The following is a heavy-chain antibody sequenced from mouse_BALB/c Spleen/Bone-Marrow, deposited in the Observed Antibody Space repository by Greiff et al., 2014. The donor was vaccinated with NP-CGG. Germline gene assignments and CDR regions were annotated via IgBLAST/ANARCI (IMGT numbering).Heavy chain of an antibody. V-gene: IGHV2-9*02. D-gene: IGHD2-3*01. J-gene: IGHJ1*01. Sequence: VQLQQSGPGLVAPSQSLSITCTAPGFSLTSYGVHWVRQPPGKGLEWLGVIWAGGSTNYNSALMSRLSISKDNSKSQVFLKMNSLQTDDTAMYYCVRVYLWYFDVWGAGTTVTVSS. CDR3: VRVYLWYFDV. CDR2: IWAGGST. CDR1: GFSLTSYG.